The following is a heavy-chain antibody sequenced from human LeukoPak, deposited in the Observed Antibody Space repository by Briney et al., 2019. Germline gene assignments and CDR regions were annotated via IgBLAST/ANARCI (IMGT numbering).Heavy chain of an antibody. CDR2: ISGTGEST. CDR1: GFTFSSHV. J-gene: IGHJ4*02. V-gene: IGHV3-23*01. Sequence: GGSLRLSCVASGFTFSSHVLNWLRQTPGKGHGWGTNISGTGESTYYADAVRGKFNISRDNTRNTLQLQMNSLRAEDTAVYYCAKGYNNGYGVWGQGTLVTVSS. CDR3: AKGYNNGYGV. D-gene: IGHD5-18*01.